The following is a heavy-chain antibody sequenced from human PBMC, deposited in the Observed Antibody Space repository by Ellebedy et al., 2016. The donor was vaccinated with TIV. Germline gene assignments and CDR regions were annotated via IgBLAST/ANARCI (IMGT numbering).Heavy chain of an antibody. V-gene: IGHV3-74*01. CDR2: VNSDETTT. CDR3: VRDRGHPDSFNM. Sequence: PGGSLRLSCAPSGFDFTPSWMHWVRQAPGKGLAWVSHVNSDETTTVYADSVKGRFTISRDNARNTLYLQMNSLRAEDTAVYYCVRDRGHPDSFNMWGQGTMVTVSS. J-gene: IGHJ3*02. CDR1: GFDFTPSW.